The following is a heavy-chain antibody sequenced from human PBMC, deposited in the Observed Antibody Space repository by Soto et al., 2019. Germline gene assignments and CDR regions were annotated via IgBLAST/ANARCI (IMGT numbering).Heavy chain of an antibody. CDR1: GGTFSSYA. J-gene: IGHJ6*02. D-gene: IGHD1-7*01. CDR2: IIPIFGTA. CDR3: ARDGTGTTSFEYYYYYGMDV. V-gene: IGHV1-69*13. Sequence: GASVKVSCKASGGTFSSYAISWVRQAPGQGLEWMGGIIPIFGTANYAQKFQGRVTITADESTSTAYMELSSLRSEDTAVYYCARDGTGTTSFEYYYYYGMDVWGQGTTVTVSS.